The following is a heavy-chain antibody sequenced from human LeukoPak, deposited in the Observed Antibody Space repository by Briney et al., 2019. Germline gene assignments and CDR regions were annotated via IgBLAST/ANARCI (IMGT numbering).Heavy chain of an antibody. D-gene: IGHD2-8*01. CDR1: GFTFNTYT. CDR3: ARDRGGCTNGVCFDAFDI. CDR2: ITRSSSYI. Sequence: PGGSLRLSCAASGFTFNTYTMNWVRQAPGRGLEWLSSITRSSSYISYADSVKGRFTISRDNAKSSLYLQMNSLRADDTAVYYCARDRGGCTNGVCFDAFDIWGQGTMVTVSS. V-gene: IGHV3-21*04. J-gene: IGHJ3*02.